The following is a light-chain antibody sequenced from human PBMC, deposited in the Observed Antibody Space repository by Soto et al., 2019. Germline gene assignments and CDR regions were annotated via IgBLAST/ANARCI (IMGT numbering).Light chain of an antibody. Sequence: QSVLTQPPSASGAPGQSVTISCTGTSSDLGGYNYVSWYQQHPGKAPKLMIFEVTKRPSGVPDRFSGSKSGNTASLTVSGLQAEDEADYYCSSSAGTAYVFGNGTKVTVL. CDR3: SSSAGTAYV. CDR2: EVT. V-gene: IGLV2-8*01. CDR1: SSDLGGYNY. J-gene: IGLJ1*01.